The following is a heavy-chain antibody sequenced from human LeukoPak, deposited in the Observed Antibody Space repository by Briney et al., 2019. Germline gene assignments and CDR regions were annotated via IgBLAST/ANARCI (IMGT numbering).Heavy chain of an antibody. CDR3: AREYGYFLFDY. D-gene: IGHD5-18*01. J-gene: IGHJ4*02. V-gene: IGHV3-30*04. CDR1: GFPFRSYA. Sequence: GGSLRLSCAASGFPFRSYAMHWVRQAPGKGLEWVAVISNDGSNKYYADSVKGRFTISRDNSKNTLYLQMNSLRAEDTAVYYCAREYGYFLFDYWGQGTLVTVSS. CDR2: ISNDGSNK.